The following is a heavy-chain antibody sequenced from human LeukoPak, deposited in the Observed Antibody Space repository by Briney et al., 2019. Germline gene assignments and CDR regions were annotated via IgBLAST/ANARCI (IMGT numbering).Heavy chain of an antibody. V-gene: IGHV4-34*01. CDR2: IYYSGST. D-gene: IGHD6-13*01. CDR1: GGSFSGYY. Sequence: SETLSLTCAVYGGSFSGYYWGWIRQPPGKGLEWIGSIYYSGSTYYNPSLKSRVTMSVDTSKNQFSLKLTSVTAADTAVYYCARGGQQLAYFGYWGQGTLVTVSS. CDR3: ARGGQQLAYFGY. J-gene: IGHJ4*02.